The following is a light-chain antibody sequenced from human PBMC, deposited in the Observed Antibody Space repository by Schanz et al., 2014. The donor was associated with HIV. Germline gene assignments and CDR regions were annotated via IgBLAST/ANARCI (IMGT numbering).Light chain of an antibody. Sequence: EIVLTQSPGTLSLSPGERATLSCRASQSVSSSYLAWYQQKPGQAPRLLIYGASSRATGIPDRFSGSGSGTEFTLTISSLQSEDFALYYCQQYGSSPLTFGGGTKLEIK. CDR1: QSVSSSY. J-gene: IGKJ4*01. CDR2: GAS. V-gene: IGKV3-20*01. CDR3: QQYGSSPLT.